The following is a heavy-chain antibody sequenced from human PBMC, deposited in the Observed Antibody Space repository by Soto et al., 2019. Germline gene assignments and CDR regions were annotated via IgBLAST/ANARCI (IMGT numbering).Heavy chain of an antibody. V-gene: IGHV1-18*04. J-gene: IGHJ4*02. CDR3: ARVVDATEFDY. CDR1: CYTFTSYG. CDR2: ISAYNGNT. Sequence: QVQLVQSGAEVKKPGASVKVSCKASCYTFTSYGISWVRQAPGQGLEWMGGISAYNGNTNSAQKLQGRGTMTTDTATRTAYMELRSRRSDDTAVYYCARVVDATEFDYWGQGTLVTVSS. D-gene: IGHD2-15*01.